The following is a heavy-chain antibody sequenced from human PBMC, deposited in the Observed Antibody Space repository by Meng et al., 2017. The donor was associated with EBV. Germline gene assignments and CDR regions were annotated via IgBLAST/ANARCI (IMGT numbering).Heavy chain of an antibody. Sequence: QLHLRESGPGQVKPSETLSLTCPVSGDSIRSFYYWGWIRQPPGRGLEWIGSVHYTGSTYYSPSLKSRVTVSVDTSKNQFSLRLTSVTAADTAVYYCARPFPSWQSPRLDPFGAWGQGTLVTVYS. CDR1: GDSIRSFYY. CDR3: ARPFPSWQSPRLDPFGA. J-gene: IGHJ5*02. CDR2: VHYTGST. V-gene: IGHV4-39*01. D-gene: IGHD6-19*01.